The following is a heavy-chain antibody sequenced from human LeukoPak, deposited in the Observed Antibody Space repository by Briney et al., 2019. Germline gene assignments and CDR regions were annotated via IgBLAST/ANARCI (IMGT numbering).Heavy chain of an antibody. Sequence: GGSLRLSCTASGFTFSNYDMSWVRLAPGKGLEWVSSISAGRPFYADSVKGRFTTSRDNSKNSLYLQMNSLRAEDTAVYYCARGERGNFDYWGQGTPVNVSS. CDR3: ARGERGNFDY. CDR1: GFTFSNYD. J-gene: IGHJ4*02. D-gene: IGHD3-16*01. V-gene: IGHV3-23*01. CDR2: ISAGRP.